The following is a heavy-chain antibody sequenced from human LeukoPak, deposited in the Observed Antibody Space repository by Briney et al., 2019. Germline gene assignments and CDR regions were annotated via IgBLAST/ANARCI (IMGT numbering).Heavy chain of an antibody. J-gene: IGHJ4*02. Sequence: GGSLRLSCAASGFTFSGSAMHWVRQASGKGLEWVGRIRSKANSYATAYAASVKGRFTISRDDSKNTAYLQMNSLKTEDTAVYYCTSLGGCPDYWGQGTLVTVSS. CDR3: TSLGGCPDY. CDR1: GFTFSGSA. CDR2: IRSKANSYAT. V-gene: IGHV3-73*01. D-gene: IGHD6-19*01.